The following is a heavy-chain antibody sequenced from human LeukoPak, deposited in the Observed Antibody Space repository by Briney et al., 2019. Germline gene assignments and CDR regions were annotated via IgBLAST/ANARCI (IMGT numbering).Heavy chain of an antibody. CDR1: GGSISSYY. J-gene: IGHJ3*02. CDR3: ARSGPPIAYCGGDCYPYAFDI. CDR2: IYYSGST. V-gene: IGHV4-59*01. Sequence: PSEALSLTCTVSGGSISSYYWSWIRQPPGKGLEWIGYIYYSGSTNYNPSLKSRVTISVDTSKNQFSLKLSSVTAADTAVYYCARSGPPIAYCGGDCYPYAFDIWGQGTMVTVSS. D-gene: IGHD2-21*02.